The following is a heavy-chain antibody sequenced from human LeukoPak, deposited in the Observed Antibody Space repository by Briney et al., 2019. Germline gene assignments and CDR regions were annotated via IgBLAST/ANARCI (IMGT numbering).Heavy chain of an antibody. D-gene: IGHD1-26*01. Sequence: SETLSLTCAVSGGSISSSNWWSWIRQPPGKGLEWIGYIYYSGSTNYNPSLKSRVTISVDTSKNQFSLKLSSVTAADTAVYYCARGASGSYLQSPLGYWGQGTLVTVSS. CDR1: GGSISSSNW. V-gene: IGHV4-61*01. CDR2: IYYSGST. CDR3: ARGASGSYLQSPLGY. J-gene: IGHJ4*02.